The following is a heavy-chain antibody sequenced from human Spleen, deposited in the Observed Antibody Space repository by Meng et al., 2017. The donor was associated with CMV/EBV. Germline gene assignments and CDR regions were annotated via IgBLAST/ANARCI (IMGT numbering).Heavy chain of an antibody. Sequence: GESLKISCAASGFTFSSYGMHWVRQAPGKGLEWVAVIWYDGSNKYYADSVKGRFTISRDNSKNTLYLQMNSLRAEDTAVYYCAKDYYDSSGYYYVYYYGMDVWGQGTTVTVSS. CDR1: GFTFSSYG. CDR2: IWYDGSNK. J-gene: IGHJ6*02. D-gene: IGHD3-22*01. CDR3: AKDYYDSSGYYYVYYYGMDV. V-gene: IGHV3-33*06.